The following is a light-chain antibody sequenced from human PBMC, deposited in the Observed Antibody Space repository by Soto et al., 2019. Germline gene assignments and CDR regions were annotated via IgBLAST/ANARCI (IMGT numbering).Light chain of an antibody. CDR3: QQYNNWPRT. V-gene: IGKV3-15*01. Sequence: EIVMTQSPATLSVSPGERVTLSCRASQSVSSSYLAWYQQKPGQAPRLLIHGATTRATGIPARFSGSGSGTEFTLTISSLQSEDFAVYYCQQYNNWPRTFGQGTKVDIK. CDR2: GAT. CDR1: QSVSSSY. J-gene: IGKJ1*01.